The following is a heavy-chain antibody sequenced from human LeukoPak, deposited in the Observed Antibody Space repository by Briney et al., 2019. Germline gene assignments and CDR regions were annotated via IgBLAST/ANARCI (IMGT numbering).Heavy chain of an antibody. J-gene: IGHJ4*02. Sequence: PSETLSLTCTVSGGSISSSSHYWGWIRQPPGKGLEWIGSIYYSGSTYYNPSLKSRVTISVDTSKNQFSLKLSSVTAADTAVYYCARLRPETKWLQLSDYYFDYWGQGTLVTVSS. V-gene: IGHV4-39*01. CDR3: ARLRPETKWLQLSDYYFDY. D-gene: IGHD5-24*01. CDR1: GGSISSSSHY. CDR2: IYYSGST.